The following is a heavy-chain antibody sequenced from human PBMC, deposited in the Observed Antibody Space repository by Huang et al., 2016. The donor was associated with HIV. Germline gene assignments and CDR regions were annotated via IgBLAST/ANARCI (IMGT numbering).Heavy chain of an antibody. Sequence: EVQLVESGGGLVQPGGSLRVSCAASGFSISTYWMSWVRQTPVKGLEWVASIKQDGSEKDYGYAVKGRFIISRDNAKNSIYLQRNSLRAEDTAGYYCTRGPLGWLVHRYFYHWGQGTLVTVSS. D-gene: IGHD6-19*01. CDR2: IKQDGSEK. V-gene: IGHV3-7*01. CDR3: TRGPLGWLVHRYFYH. J-gene: IGHJ1*01. CDR1: GFSISTYW.